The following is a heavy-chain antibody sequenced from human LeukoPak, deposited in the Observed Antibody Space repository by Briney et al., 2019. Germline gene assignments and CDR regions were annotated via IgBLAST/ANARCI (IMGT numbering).Heavy chain of an antibody. D-gene: IGHD3-10*01. Sequence: PGGSLRLSCAASGFTFDDYTMYWVRQAPGKGLEWVSLISWDGGSTYYADSVKGRFTISRDNSKNSLYLQMNSLRTEDTALYYCAKVAGGYGSGSYFDYWGQGTLVTVSS. J-gene: IGHJ4*02. CDR3: AKVAGGYGSGSYFDY. V-gene: IGHV3-43*01. CDR1: GFTFDDYT. CDR2: ISWDGGST.